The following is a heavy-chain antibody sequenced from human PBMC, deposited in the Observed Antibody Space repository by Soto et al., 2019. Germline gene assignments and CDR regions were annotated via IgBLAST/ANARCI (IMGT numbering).Heavy chain of an antibody. CDR3: AREELAARLDWFDP. Sequence: QVQLQESDPGLVKPSETLSLTCTVSGGSISSYYWSWIRQPAGKGLEWIGRIYTSGSTNYNPSLKSRVTMSVDTSKNQFSLKLSSVTAADTAVYYCAREELAARLDWFDPWGQGTLVTVSS. CDR1: GGSISSYY. J-gene: IGHJ5*02. D-gene: IGHD6-6*01. V-gene: IGHV4-4*07. CDR2: IYTSGST.